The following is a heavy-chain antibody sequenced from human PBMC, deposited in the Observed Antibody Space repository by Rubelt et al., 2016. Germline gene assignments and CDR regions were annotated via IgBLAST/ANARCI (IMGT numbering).Heavy chain of an antibody. CDR2: ISSGSSAI. CDR3: ARNAEGYDL. Sequence: GGGLVKPGGSLRLSCAASGFTFSNYRMTWVRQAPGKGLEWISYISSGSSAIFYADSVKGRFALSRDNAKNTLYLQMNSLRVEDTGVYYCARNAEGYDLWGRGTLVTVSS. D-gene: IGHD5-24*01. V-gene: IGHV3-21*05. CDR1: GFTFSNYR. J-gene: IGHJ2*01.